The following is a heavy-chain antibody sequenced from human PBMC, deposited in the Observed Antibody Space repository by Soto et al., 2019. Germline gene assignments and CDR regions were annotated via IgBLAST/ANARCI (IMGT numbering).Heavy chain of an antibody. Sequence: PSDTLSLTCTVSGGSISSYYWSWIRQPPGKGLEWIGYIYYSGSTNYNPSLKSRVTISVDTSKNQFSLKLSSVTAADTAVYYCARVNYDYVWGSYRYNWFDPWGQGTLVTVSS. J-gene: IGHJ5*02. V-gene: IGHV4-59*01. CDR2: IYYSGST. D-gene: IGHD3-16*02. CDR1: GGSISSYY. CDR3: ARVNYDYVWGSYRYNWFDP.